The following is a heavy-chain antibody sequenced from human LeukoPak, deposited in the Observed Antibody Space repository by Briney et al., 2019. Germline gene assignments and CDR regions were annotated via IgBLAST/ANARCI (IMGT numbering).Heavy chain of an antibody. Sequence: GGSLRLSCSASGFTFGDYAVIWVRQAPGKGLDWVGSIRSKAYGGTTEYAASVSGRFTISRDDSKSIAYLQMNSLKIEDTAVYYCTRDFGDYKGDYWGQGTLVTVSS. CDR3: TRDFGDYKGDY. D-gene: IGHD4-17*01. CDR2: IRSKAYGGTT. CDR1: GFTFGDYA. J-gene: IGHJ4*02. V-gene: IGHV3-49*04.